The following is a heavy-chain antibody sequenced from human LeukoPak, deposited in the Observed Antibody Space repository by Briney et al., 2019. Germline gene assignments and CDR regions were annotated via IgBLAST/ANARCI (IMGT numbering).Heavy chain of an antibody. V-gene: IGHV3-30-3*01. Sequence: PGRSLRLSCAASGFTFSSYAMHWVRRAPGKGLEWVAVISYDGSNKYYADSVKGRFTISRDNSKNTLYLQMNSLRAEDTAVYYCATTHASSYWGQGTLVTVSS. CDR2: ISYDGSNK. J-gene: IGHJ4*02. CDR1: GFTFSSYA. CDR3: ATTHASSY. D-gene: IGHD6-13*01.